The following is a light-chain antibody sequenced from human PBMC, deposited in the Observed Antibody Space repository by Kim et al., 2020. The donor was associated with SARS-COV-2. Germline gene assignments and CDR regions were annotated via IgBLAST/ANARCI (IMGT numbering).Light chain of an antibody. Sequence: TNVGDRDTITCRASQRIINYIECDQQKPQGAPILLICGASSLQSGAPSRCSGSGAGTDFTLTISSLQPEDIGTYFCQQSYSTPWTFGQGTKVGIK. CDR2: GAS. CDR3: QQSYSTPWT. V-gene: IGKV1-39*01. CDR1: QRIINY. J-gene: IGKJ1*01.